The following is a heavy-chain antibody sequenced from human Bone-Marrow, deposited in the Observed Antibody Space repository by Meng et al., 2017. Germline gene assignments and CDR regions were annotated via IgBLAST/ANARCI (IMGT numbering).Heavy chain of an antibody. CDR3: TKTRHIVVVTEYYFDY. CDR1: GGTFSSYA. J-gene: IGHJ4*02. D-gene: IGHD2-21*02. CDR2: IIPIFGTA. V-gene: IGHV1-69*13. Sequence: SVKVSCKASGGTFSSYAISWVRQAPGQGLEWMGGIIPIFGTANYAQKFQGRVTITADESTSTAYMELSSLRSEDTAVYYCTKTRHIVVVTEYYFDYWGQGTLVTVSS.